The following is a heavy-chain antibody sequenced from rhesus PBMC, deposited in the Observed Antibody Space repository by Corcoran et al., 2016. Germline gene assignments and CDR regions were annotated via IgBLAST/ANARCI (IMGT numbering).Heavy chain of an antibody. D-gene: IGHD3-16*01. CDR1: GGSISSSY. Sequence: QLQLQESGPGLVKPSETLSVTCAVSGGSISSSYWSWIRQAPGKGLEWIGYIYGSGSSTNYNPSLKSRVTLSVDTSKNQLSLKLSSVTTADTAVYYCARRADSGSYYWAVDYWGQGVLVTVSS. J-gene: IGHJ4*01. CDR2: IYGSGSST. CDR3: ARRADSGSYYWAVDY. V-gene: IGHV4-169*01.